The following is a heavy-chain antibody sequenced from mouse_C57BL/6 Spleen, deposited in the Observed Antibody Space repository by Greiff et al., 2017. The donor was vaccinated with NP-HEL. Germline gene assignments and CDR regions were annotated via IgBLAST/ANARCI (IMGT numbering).Heavy chain of an antibody. Sequence: QVQLQQPGAELVKPGASVKLSCKASGYTFTSYWMHWVKQRPGQGLEWIGMIHPNSGSTNYNEKFKRKATLTVDKSSSTAYMQLSSLTSEDSAVYYCAGTGPYAMDYWGQGTSVTVSS. V-gene: IGHV1-64*01. J-gene: IGHJ4*01. D-gene: IGHD4-1*01. CDR2: IHPNSGST. CDR3: AGTGPYAMDY. CDR1: GYTFTSYW.